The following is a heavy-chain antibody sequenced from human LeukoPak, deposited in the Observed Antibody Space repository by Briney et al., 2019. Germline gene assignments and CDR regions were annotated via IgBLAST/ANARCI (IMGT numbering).Heavy chain of an antibody. J-gene: IGHJ4*02. Sequence: GGSLRLSCAASGFTFSSYWMNWVREAPGKGLEWVANIKQDGSEKYYVDSVKGRFTISRDNPKNSLYLQMNSLRAEDTAVYYCARSNIVVVPAAIWFDYWGQGTLVTVSS. D-gene: IGHD2-2*01. CDR2: IKQDGSEK. CDR1: GFTFSSYW. CDR3: ARSNIVVVPAAIWFDY. V-gene: IGHV3-7*03.